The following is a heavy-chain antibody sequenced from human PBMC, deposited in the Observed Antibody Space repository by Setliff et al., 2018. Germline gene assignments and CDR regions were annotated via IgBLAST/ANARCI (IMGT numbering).Heavy chain of an antibody. D-gene: IGHD1-26*01. V-gene: IGHV4-4*08. CDR1: GDSIINYY. Sequence: SETLSLTCTVSGDSIINYYWSWIRQPPGKGLEWIGDISSSGSTNYNPSLKSRVTLSVDTSKNQFSLKVSSVTAADTAVYYCARAPPNRYSGSYEYFYMDVWGKGTTVTVSS. CDR3: ARAPPNRYSGSYEYFYMDV. CDR2: ISSSGST. J-gene: IGHJ6*03.